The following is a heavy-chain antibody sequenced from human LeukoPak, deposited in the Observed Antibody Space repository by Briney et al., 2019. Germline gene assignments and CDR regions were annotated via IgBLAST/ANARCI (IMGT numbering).Heavy chain of an antibody. D-gene: IGHD3-9*01. J-gene: IGHJ4*02. V-gene: IGHV3-15*01. CDR3: TTDRDILTGYYPFDY. CDR2: IKSKTDGGTT. CDR1: GFTFSNAW. Sequence: GGSLRLSCAASGFTFSNAWMSWVRQAPGKGLEWVGRIKSKTDGGTTDYAAPVKGRFTISRDDSKNTLYLQMNSLKTEDTAVYYCTTDRDILTGYYPFDYWGQGTLVTVSS.